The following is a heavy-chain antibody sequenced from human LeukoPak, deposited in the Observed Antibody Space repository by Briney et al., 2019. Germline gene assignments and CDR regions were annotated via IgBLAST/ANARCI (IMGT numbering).Heavy chain of an antibody. D-gene: IGHD5-18*01. Sequence: PGRSLRLSCAASGFTFDDYAMPWVRQAPGKGLEWVSGISWNSGSIGYADSVKGRFTISRDNAKISLYLQMNSLRAEDTALYYCASGYSYGSADYWGQGTLVTVSS. J-gene: IGHJ4*02. CDR1: GFTFDDYA. CDR3: ASGYSYGSADY. CDR2: ISWNSGSI. V-gene: IGHV3-9*01.